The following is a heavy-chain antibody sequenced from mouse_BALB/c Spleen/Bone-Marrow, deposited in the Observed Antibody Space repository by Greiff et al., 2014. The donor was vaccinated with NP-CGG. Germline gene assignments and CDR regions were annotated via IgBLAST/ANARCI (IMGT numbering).Heavy chain of an antibody. CDR2: IHPSDSET. CDR3: ARGGYDGWYFDV. CDR1: DYSFTSYW. D-gene: IGHD2-2*01. Sequence: QVQLQQSGAELVRPGASVKLSCRAFDYSFTSYWVNWVKQRPGQGLEWIGMIHPSDSETRLNRKFKDKATLTVDKSSSTAYMQLSSPTPEDSAVYYCARGGYDGWYFDVWGAGTTVTVSS. J-gene: IGHJ1*01. V-gene: IGHV1-74*01.